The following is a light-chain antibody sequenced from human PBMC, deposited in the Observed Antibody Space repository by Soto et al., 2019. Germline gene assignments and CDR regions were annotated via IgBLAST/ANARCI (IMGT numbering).Light chain of an antibody. CDR2: GAS. CDR1: QSVSNSY. V-gene: IGKV3-20*01. J-gene: IGKJ1*01. CDR3: EQYGASSSWT. Sequence: EIVLTQSPGTLSLSPGERATLSCRASQSVSNSYLAWYQQKPGQAPRLLIYGASSRATGIPDRFSGSGSGTDFSLIIIRLEPEDFAVYYCEQYGASSSWTFGQGTKFEVK.